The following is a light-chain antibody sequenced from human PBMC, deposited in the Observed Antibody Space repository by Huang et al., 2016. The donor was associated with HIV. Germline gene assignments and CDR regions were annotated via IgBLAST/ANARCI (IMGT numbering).Light chain of an antibody. CDR3: QQTYSTHWT. Sequence: DIQMTQSPSFLSASVRDRVTITCRASQSISNYLNWYQQKPGKVPKLLIYSASSLQSGVPSRFSCSGSGTDFTLTISNLQPEDFATYYCQQTYSTHWTFGQGTKVEIK. J-gene: IGKJ1*01. V-gene: IGKV1-39*01. CDR2: SAS. CDR1: QSISNY.